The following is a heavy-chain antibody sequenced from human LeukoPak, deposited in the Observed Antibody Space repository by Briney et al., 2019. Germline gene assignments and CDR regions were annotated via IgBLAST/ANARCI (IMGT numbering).Heavy chain of an antibody. Sequence: ASVKVSCKASGYSFTNYDINWVRQATGQGLEWMGWMNPKSGDTGYSQKFQGRVFITRDTSINTAYMELSSLGSDDTAVYYCARSGNNWNYGYYYYMDVWGKGTTVTVSS. CDR1: GYSFTNYD. CDR3: ARSGNNWNYGYYYYMDV. D-gene: IGHD1-7*01. V-gene: IGHV1-8*03. J-gene: IGHJ6*03. CDR2: MNPKSGDT.